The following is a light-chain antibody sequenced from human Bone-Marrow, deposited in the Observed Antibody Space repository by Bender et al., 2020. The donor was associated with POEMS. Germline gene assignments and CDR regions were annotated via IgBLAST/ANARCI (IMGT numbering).Light chain of an antibody. J-gene: IGLJ1*01. CDR2: EGS. CDR3: SSYTSTSTYV. Sequence: QSALTQPPSVSGSPGQSITISFTGITSAVSWYQHHPGKAPKLLIYEGSQRPSGVPDRFSGSKSGNTASLTVSGIQAEDESDYYCSSYTSTSTYVFGTGTLVTVL. CDR1: TSA. V-gene: IGLV2-14*02.